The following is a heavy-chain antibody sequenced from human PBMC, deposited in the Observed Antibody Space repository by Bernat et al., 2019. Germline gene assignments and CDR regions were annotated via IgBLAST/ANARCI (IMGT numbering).Heavy chain of an antibody. CDR1: GFTFSSYA. J-gene: IGHJ4*02. D-gene: IGHD3-16*02. Sequence: QVQLVESGGGVVQPGRSLRLSCAASGFTFSSYAMHWVRQAPGKGLEWVAVISYDGSDKYYADSVKGRFTISRDNSKTTLYLQMNSLRAEDTAVYYCARGQGSMMTFGGVIAPPLDYWGQGTLVTVSS. V-gene: IGHV3-30-3*01. CDR3: ARGQGSMMTFGGVIAPPLDY. CDR2: ISYDGSDK.